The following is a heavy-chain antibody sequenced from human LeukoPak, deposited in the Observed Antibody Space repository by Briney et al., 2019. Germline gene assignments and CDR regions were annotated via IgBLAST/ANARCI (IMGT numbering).Heavy chain of an antibody. CDR3: AKWDNWNDAGGDAFDI. V-gene: IGHV3-7*01. CDR1: GFTFSSYC. CDR2: VKQDGSQK. Sequence: GGSLRFSCAASGFTFSSYCMSWVRQGPGKGLEWVANVKQDGSQKYYVDSVKGRFTISRDNAKNSLYLQMNSLRADDTAVYYCAKWDNWNDAGGDAFDIWGQGTMVTVSS. D-gene: IGHD1-1*01. J-gene: IGHJ3*02.